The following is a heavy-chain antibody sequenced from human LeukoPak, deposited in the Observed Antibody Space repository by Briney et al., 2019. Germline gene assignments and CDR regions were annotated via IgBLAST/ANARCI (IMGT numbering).Heavy chain of an antibody. D-gene: IGHD3-22*01. CDR1: GFTFSSYA. CDR3: AKPHDTMIDAFDI. V-gene: IGHV3-30-3*01. Sequence: GGSLRLSCAASGFTFSSYAMHWVRQAPGKGLEWVAVISYDGSNKYYADSVKGRFTISRDNSKNTLYLQMSSLRAEDTAVYYCAKPHDTMIDAFDIWGQGTMVTVSS. CDR2: ISYDGSNK. J-gene: IGHJ3*02.